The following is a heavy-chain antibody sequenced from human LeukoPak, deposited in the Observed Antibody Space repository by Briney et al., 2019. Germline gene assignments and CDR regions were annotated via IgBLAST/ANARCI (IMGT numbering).Heavy chain of an antibody. D-gene: IGHD3-16*01. CDR1: GYTFTSYY. J-gene: IGHJ6*03. CDR3: ARGGGGMREGGDYMDV. V-gene: IGHV1-46*01. Sequence: GAPVKVSCKASGYTFTSYYMHWVRQAPGQGLEWMGIINPSGGSTSYAQKFQGRVTMTTDTSTSTAYMELRSLRSDDTAVYYCARGGGGMREGGDYMDVWGKGTTVTVSS. CDR2: INPSGGST.